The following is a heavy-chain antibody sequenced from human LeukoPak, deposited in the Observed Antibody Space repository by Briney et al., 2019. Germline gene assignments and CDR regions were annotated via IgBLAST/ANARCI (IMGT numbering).Heavy chain of an antibody. CDR1: GFTFSIFA. V-gene: IGHV3-23*01. D-gene: IGHD1-26*01. J-gene: IGHJ4*02. CDR3: ARDIGKSGSYSPVY. Sequence: GGSLRLSCAASGFTFSIFAMSWVRQAPGKGLEWVSAISGSGGSTYYADSVKGRFTISRDNSKNTLYLQMNSLRAEDTAVYYCARDIGKSGSYSPVYWGQGTLVTVSS. CDR2: ISGSGGST.